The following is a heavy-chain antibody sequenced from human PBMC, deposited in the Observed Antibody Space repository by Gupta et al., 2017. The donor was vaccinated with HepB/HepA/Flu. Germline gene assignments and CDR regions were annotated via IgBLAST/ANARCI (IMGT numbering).Heavy chain of an antibody. V-gene: IGHV4-34*01. CDR3: ARAVCGGDCYSLNWFDP. J-gene: IGHJ5*02. CDR2: INHSGST. Sequence: QVQLQQWGAGLLKPSETLSLTCAVYGGSFSGYYWSWIRQPPGKGLEWIGEINHSGSTNYNPSLKSRVTISVDTSKNQFSLKLSSVTAEDTAVYYCARAVCGGDCYSLNWFDPWGQGTLVTVSS. D-gene: IGHD2-21*02. CDR1: GGSFSGYY.